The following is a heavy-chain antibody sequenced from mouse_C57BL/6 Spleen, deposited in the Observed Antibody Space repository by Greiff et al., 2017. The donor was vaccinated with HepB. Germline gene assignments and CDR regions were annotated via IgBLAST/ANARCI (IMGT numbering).Heavy chain of an antibody. J-gene: IGHJ2*01. CDR2: ISSGGSYT. CDR3: ARRGSSYDFDY. Sequence: EVQVVESGGDLVKPGGSLKLSCAASGFTFSSYGMSWVRQTPDKRLEWVATISSGGSYTYYPDSVKGRFTISRDNAKNTLYLQMSSLKSEDTAMYYCARRGSSYDFDYWGQGTTLTVSS. D-gene: IGHD1-1*01. V-gene: IGHV5-6*01. CDR1: GFTFSSYG.